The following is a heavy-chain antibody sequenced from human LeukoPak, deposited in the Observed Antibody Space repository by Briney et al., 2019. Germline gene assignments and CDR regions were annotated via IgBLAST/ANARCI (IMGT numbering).Heavy chain of an antibody. V-gene: IGHV3-53*01. CDR1: GFTVNSYY. CDR3: AKVRSGYYGSGSYLEDY. Sequence: PGGSLRLSCAASGFTVNSYYMTWVRQAPGKGLDWVSVIFIGGSTYYADSVKGRFAISRDSSKNTVYLQMDSLRAEDTAVYYCAKVRSGYYGSGSYLEDYWGQGTLVTVSS. J-gene: IGHJ4*02. CDR2: IFIGGST. D-gene: IGHD3-10*01.